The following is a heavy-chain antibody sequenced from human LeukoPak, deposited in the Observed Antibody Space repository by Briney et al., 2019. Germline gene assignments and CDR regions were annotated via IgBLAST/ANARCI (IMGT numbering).Heavy chain of an antibody. D-gene: IGHD2-2*01. CDR1: GGSISSSSYY. J-gene: IGHJ4*02. CDR2: IYYSGST. CDR3: ARHNVPGDCSTASCYYFDY. Sequence: PSETLSLTCTVSGGSISSSSYYWGWIRQPPGKGLEWIGNIYYSGSTYYNPSLKSRVTISVDTSKNQFSLKLSSVTAADTAVYFCARHNVPGDCSTASCYYFDYWGQGTLVTVSS. V-gene: IGHV4-39*01.